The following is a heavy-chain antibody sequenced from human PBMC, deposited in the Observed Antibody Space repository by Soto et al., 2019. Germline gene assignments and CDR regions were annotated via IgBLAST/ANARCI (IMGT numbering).Heavy chain of an antibody. CDR1: GVSISSYY. V-gene: IGHV4-4*07. CDR3: ARSYPWFDP. D-gene: IGHD3-16*01. CDR2: VHTTETA. J-gene: IGHJ5*02. Sequence: LSLTCTVSGVSISSYYWSWIRQSAGKGLEWIGRVHTTETATYNPSLKSRVTMSVDTSKNQVSLKLNSVTAADTAVYYCARSYPWFDPWGQGTLVTVSS.